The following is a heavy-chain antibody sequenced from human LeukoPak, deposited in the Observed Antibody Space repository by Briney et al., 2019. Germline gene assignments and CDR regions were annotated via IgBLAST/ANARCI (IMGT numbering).Heavy chain of an antibody. J-gene: IGHJ4*02. CDR1: GFSLSSYA. V-gene: IGHV3-7*01. CDR2: INQEGSEI. CDR3: ARRYMATSAEDFDY. Sequence: GGSLRLSCAAFGFSLSSYAMTWVRQAPGKGLEWVANINQEGSEIYYVDSVGGRFTISRDNAKNSLYLQMNSLRAEDTAVYYCARRYMATSAEDFDYWGQGTLVTVSS. D-gene: IGHD3-16*02.